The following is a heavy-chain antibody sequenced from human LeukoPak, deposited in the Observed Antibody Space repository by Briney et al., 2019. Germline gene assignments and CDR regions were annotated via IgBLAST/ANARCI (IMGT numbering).Heavy chain of an antibody. Sequence: SETLSLTCTVSGGSISSYYWSRIRQPPGKGLEWIGYIYYSGSTNYNPSLKSRVTISVDTSKNQFSLKLSSVTAADTAVYYCAREVDSSYSGDWFDPWGQGTLVTVSS. V-gene: IGHV4-59*01. CDR3: AREVDSSYSGDWFDP. D-gene: IGHD6-6*01. CDR1: GGSISSYY. CDR2: IYYSGST. J-gene: IGHJ5*02.